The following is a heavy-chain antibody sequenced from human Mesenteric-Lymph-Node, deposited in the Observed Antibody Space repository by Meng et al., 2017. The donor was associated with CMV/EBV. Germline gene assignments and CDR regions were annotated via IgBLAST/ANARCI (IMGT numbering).Heavy chain of an antibody. V-gene: IGHV3-7*01. J-gene: IGHJ4*02. CDR2: IKQDGAVK. CDR1: FSRNW. D-gene: IGHD3-9*01. CDR3: ARHTNRGISTGYYPLYFDI. Sequence: FSRNWVSWVGQAPGKGLEGVANIKQDGAVKFYVDSVKGRLTIARDNVKKTLSLQMKSLRPDDTAVYYCARHTNRGISTGYYPLYFDIWGRGTLVTVSS.